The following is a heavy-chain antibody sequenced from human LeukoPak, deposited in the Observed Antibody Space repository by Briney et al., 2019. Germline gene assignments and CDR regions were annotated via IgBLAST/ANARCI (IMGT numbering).Heavy chain of an antibody. CDR2: IYYSGST. V-gene: IGHV4-59*12. D-gene: IGHD3-10*02. Sequence: SETLSLTCTVSGGSINTYWGWIRQPPGRGLEWIGHIYYSGSTKYSPSLKSRVTMSVDTSKNQFSLKLSSVTAADTAVYYCARDYVRGVPWFDPWGQGTLVTVSS. CDR3: ARDYVRGVPWFDP. CDR1: GGSINTY. J-gene: IGHJ5*02.